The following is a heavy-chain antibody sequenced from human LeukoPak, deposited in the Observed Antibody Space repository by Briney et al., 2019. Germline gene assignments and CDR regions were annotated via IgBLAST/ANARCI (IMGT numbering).Heavy chain of an antibody. CDR1: GFTLSNHW. V-gene: IGHV3-7*01. CDR3: ATNSGWRFDY. D-gene: IGHD6-19*01. Sequence: HPGGSLRLSCAASGFTLSNHWMIWVRQAPGKGLECVANIKQDGIEKYYLDSVKGRFTISRDNAKNSVYLQMSSLRAEDTAVYYCATNSGWRFDYWGQGTLVTVSS. CDR2: IKQDGIEK. J-gene: IGHJ4*02.